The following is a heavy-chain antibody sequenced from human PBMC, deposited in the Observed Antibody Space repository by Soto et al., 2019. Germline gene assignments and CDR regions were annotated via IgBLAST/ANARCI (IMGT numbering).Heavy chain of an antibody. D-gene: IGHD3-3*01. Sequence: GGSLRLSCAASGFTFSSYAMHWVRQAPGKGLEWVAVISYDGSNKYYADSVKGRFTISRDNSKNTLYLQMNSLRAEDTAVYYCARESFLEWLPHNRFDPWGQGTLVTVSS. CDR3: ARESFLEWLPHNRFDP. J-gene: IGHJ5*02. CDR2: ISYDGSNK. CDR1: GFTFSSYA. V-gene: IGHV3-30-3*01.